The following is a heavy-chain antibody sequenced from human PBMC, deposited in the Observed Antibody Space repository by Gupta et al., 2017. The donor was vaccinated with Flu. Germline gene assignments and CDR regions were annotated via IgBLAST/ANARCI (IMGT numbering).Heavy chain of an antibody. CDR3: ARGRTEYSSSSWVND. D-gene: IGHD6-6*01. V-gene: IGHV3-21*01. CDR2: ISSSSSYI. J-gene: IGHJ4*02. Sequence: EVQLVESGGGLVKPGGSLRLSCSASGFTFSSYSMNWVRQAPGKGLEGVSSISSSSSYIYYADAVKGRFTISRDNAKNPLYLQMNRLRAEDTAVYYCARGRTEYSSSSWVNDWGQGTLVTVSS. CDR1: GFTFSSYS.